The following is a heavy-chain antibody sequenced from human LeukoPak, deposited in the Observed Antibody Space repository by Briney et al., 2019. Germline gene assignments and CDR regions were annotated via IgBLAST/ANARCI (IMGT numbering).Heavy chain of an antibody. D-gene: IGHD3-3*01. CDR2: LSGSGGST. CDR1: GFTFSSYA. V-gene: IGHV3-23*01. Sequence: GGSLRLSCAASGFTFSSYAMSWVRQAPGKELEWVSGLSGSGGSTHYADSVKGRFTISRDNSKNTLYLQMNSLRAEDTAVYYCAIHILRFLEWSHWGQGTLVTVSS. J-gene: IGHJ3*01. CDR3: AIHILRFLEWSH.